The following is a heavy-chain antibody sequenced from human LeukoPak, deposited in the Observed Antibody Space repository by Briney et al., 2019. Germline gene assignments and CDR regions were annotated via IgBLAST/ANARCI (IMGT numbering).Heavy chain of an antibody. CDR2: INPSSGGT. CDR1: GYTFTSYG. CDR3: ARSLKFVGAFDI. Sequence: ASVKVSCKASGYTFTSYGISWVRQAPGQGLEWMGWINPSSGGTNYAQKFQGRVTMTRDTSITTAYMELSTLRSDDTAVYYCARSLKFVGAFDIWGQGTMVTVSS. J-gene: IGHJ3*02. D-gene: IGHD3-10*01. V-gene: IGHV1-2*02.